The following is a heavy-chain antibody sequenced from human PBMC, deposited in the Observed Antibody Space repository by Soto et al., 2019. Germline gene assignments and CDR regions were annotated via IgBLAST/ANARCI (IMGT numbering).Heavy chain of an antibody. V-gene: IGHV4-34*01. CDR2: INHSGST. J-gene: IGHJ4*02. CDR3: GRYTAAGPNVVY. Sequence: PSETLSLTCAVYGGSFSGYYWSWIRQPPGKGLEWIGEINHSGSTNYNPSLKSRVTISVDTSKNNFSLKLSSVNAAATAVYDCGRYTAAGPNVVYWGQGTLVTV. CDR1: GGSFSGYY. D-gene: IGHD6-13*01.